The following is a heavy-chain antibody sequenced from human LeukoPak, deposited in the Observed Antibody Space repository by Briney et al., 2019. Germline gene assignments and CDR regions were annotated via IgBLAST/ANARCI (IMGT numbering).Heavy chain of an antibody. Sequence: SQTLSLTCAISGDSVSSNPAAWNWIRQSPSRGLEWLGRTYYRSKWYNDYAVSVKSRITINPDTSKNQFSLQLNSVTPEDTAVYYCARDQPGADSSGYLAGAFDIWGQGTMVTVSS. CDR1: GDSVSSNPAA. D-gene: IGHD3-22*01. V-gene: IGHV6-1*01. CDR3: ARDQPGADSSGYLAGAFDI. CDR2: TYYRSKWYN. J-gene: IGHJ3*02.